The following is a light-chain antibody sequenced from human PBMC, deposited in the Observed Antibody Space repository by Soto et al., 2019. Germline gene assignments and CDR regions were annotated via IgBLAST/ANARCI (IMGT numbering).Light chain of an antibody. V-gene: IGKV1-39*01. CDR2: VES. CDR1: QSIGSY. CDR3: PESLETPYT. Sequence: DIQMTQSPSSLSASVGYSITITCRASQSIGSYLNWYQQNPGKAPKLLMSVESILQSGVPSRFSGSGSAIDFTLTISSLQPEDFVTYYCPESLETPYTFGQGTKLEIK. J-gene: IGKJ2*01.